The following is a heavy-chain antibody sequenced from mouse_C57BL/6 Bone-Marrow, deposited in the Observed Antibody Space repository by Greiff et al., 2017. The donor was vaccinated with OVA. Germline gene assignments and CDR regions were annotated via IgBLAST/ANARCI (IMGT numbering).Heavy chain of an antibody. Sequence: EVKVVESGGDLVKPGGSLKLSCAASGFTFSSYGMSWVSQTPDQRLAWVATISSGGSYTNYPASVQGRFPISRDNAKNTLYLQMSMLKSEDTAMYYCARKNYGSSHYFDDWGQGTTLTVSS. D-gene: IGHD1-1*01. V-gene: IGHV5-6*01. J-gene: IGHJ2*01. CDR3: ARKNYGSSHYFDD. CDR2: ISSGGSYT. CDR1: GFTFSSYG.